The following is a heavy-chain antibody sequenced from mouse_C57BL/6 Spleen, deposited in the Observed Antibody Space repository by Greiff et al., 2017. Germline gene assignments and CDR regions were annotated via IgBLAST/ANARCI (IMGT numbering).Heavy chain of an antibody. D-gene: IGHD1-1*01. CDR2: IYPYNGVS. Sequence: EVKLQESGPELVKPGASVKISCKASGYSFTGYYMHWVKQSHGNILDWIGYIYPYNGVSSYNQKFKGKATLTVDKSSSTAYMELRSLTSEDSAVYYCAREAYYGSSYAFAYWGQGTLVTVSA. V-gene: IGHV1-31*01. CDR3: AREAYYGSSYAFAY. J-gene: IGHJ3*01. CDR1: GYSFTGYY.